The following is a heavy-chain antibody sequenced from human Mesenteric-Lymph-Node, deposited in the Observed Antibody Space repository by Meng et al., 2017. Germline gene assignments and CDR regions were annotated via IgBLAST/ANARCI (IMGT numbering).Heavy chain of an antibody. CDR2: INPNSGGT. D-gene: IGHD1-26*01. CDR3: ASSSGVWELLRH. J-gene: IGHJ4*02. CDR1: GYTFTGYY. Sequence: QGRLVQSGAEVKKPGASVKVSCKASGYTFTGYYMHWVRQAPGQGLEWMGRINPNSGGTNYAQKFQGRVTMTRDTSISTAYMELSRLRSEDTAVYYCASSSGVWELLRHWGQGTLVTVSS. V-gene: IGHV1-2*06.